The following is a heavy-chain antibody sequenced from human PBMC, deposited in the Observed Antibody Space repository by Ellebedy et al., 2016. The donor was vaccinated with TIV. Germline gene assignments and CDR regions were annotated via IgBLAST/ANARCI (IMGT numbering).Heavy chain of an antibody. J-gene: IGHJ6*02. Sequence: GESLKISCAASGFTFSSYWMHWVRQAPGKGLVWVSRINRDESSTSYADSVKGRFTISRDNAKNTLHLEMNSLRAEDTAVYYCARGTSVVLGPYYSMDVWGQGTTVIVSS. CDR2: INRDESST. V-gene: IGHV3-74*01. D-gene: IGHD2-2*01. CDR1: GFTFSSYW. CDR3: ARGTSVVLGPYYSMDV.